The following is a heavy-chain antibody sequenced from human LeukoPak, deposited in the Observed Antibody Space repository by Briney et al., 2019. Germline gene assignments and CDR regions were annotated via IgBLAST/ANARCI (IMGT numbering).Heavy chain of an antibody. Sequence: GGSLRLSCAASGFTFSSYAMSWVRQAPGKGLEWVSPISDSGGSTYYTDSVKGRFTISRDNPKNTLYLQMDSLRAGDTAVYYCAKDLTTLTTFFDYWGQGTLVTVSS. CDR1: GFTFSSYA. J-gene: IGHJ4*02. CDR2: ISDSGGST. D-gene: IGHD4-17*01. CDR3: AKDLTTLTTFFDY. V-gene: IGHV3-23*01.